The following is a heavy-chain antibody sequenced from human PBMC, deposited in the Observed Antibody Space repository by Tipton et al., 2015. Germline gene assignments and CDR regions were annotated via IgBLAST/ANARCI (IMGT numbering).Heavy chain of an antibody. CDR2: IYSSGST. D-gene: IGHD2-2*02. V-gene: IGHV4-61*01. J-gene: IGHJ5*02. CDR1: GGSVNSANYY. CDR3: AGGAYTYNWFDP. Sequence: LRLSCTVSGGSVNSANYYWSWIRQPPGKGLEWIGYIYSSGSTNYAPSLESRVTMSIDTSKNQFSLTLTSVNTAVTAIYYCAGGAYTYNWFDPWGQGTLVTVSS.